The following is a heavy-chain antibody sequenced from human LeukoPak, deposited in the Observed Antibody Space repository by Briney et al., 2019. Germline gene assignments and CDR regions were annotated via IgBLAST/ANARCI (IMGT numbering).Heavy chain of an antibody. J-gene: IGHJ6*02. Sequence: PGGSVTLSCAACGFTVSSNYMSWVRQAQGKGLEWVSVIYSGGSTYYADSVKGRFTISRDNSKNTLYLQMNSLRAEDTAVYYCARDSGGDYAYYYGMDVWGQGTTVTVSS. CDR3: ARDSGGDYAYYYGMDV. V-gene: IGHV3-53*01. CDR2: IYSGGST. D-gene: IGHD4-17*01. CDR1: GFTVSSNY.